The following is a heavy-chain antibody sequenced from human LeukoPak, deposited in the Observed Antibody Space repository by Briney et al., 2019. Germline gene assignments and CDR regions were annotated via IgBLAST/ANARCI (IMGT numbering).Heavy chain of an antibody. Sequence: ASVKVSCKASGYTFTGYYMHWVRQAPGQGLEWMGRINPNSGGTNYAQKFQGRVTMTRDTSISTAYMELSRLRSDDTAVYYCARGPTYYDFWSGLNDYWGQGTLVTASS. CDR2: INPNSGGT. V-gene: IGHV1-2*06. CDR1: GYTFTGYY. J-gene: IGHJ4*02. D-gene: IGHD3-3*01. CDR3: ARGPTYYDFWSGLNDY.